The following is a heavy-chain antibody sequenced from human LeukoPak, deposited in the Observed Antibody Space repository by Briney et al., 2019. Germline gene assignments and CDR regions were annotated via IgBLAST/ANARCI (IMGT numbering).Heavy chain of an antibody. Sequence: ASVKVSCKASGYTFTGYYMHRVRQAPRHGLEWMGRINPNSGGTNYAQKFQGRVTMTRDTSISTAYMELSRLRSDDTAVYYCARDLFGVVIPSYGMDVWGQGTTVTVSS. CDR1: GYTFTGYY. CDR3: ARDLFGVVIPSYGMDV. CDR2: INPNSGGT. J-gene: IGHJ6*02. V-gene: IGHV1-2*06. D-gene: IGHD3-3*01.